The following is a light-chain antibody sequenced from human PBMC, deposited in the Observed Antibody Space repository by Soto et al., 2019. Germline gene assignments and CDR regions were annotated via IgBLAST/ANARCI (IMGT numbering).Light chain of an antibody. CDR1: QSISSW. Sequence: DIQMAQAPSSLSASVGERVTVTWRASQSISSWLAWYQQKPGKAPKLLIYDASSLESGVPSRFSGSGSGTDFTLTISCLQSEDFATYYCQQYYSFPWTFGQGTKVDIK. J-gene: IGKJ1*01. V-gene: IGKV1-5*01. CDR3: QQYYSFPWT. CDR2: DAS.